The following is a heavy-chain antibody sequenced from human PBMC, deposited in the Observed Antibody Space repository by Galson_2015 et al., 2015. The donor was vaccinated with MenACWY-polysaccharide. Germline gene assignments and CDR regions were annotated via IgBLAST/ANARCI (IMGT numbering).Heavy chain of an antibody. D-gene: IGHD4-17*01. J-gene: IGHJ4*02. CDR3: ARDFLSTVTTLPGY. V-gene: IGHV1-18*01. CDR2: ISVYNGNT. CDR1: GYTFTSYG. Sequence: SVKVSCKASGYTFTSYGISWVRQAPGQGLEWMGWISVYNGNTKYAQNLQGRVTMTTDTSTSTAYMELRSLRSDDTAVYYCARDFLSTVTTLPGYWGQGTLVTVSS.